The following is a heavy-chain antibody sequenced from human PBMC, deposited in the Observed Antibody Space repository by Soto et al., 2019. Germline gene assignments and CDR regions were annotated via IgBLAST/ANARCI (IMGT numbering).Heavy chain of an antibody. J-gene: IGHJ6*02. D-gene: IGHD4-17*01. CDR2: IIPLFGKT. CDR1: GGTFRSFG. Sequence: QVQLMQSGAEVKKPGSSVNVSCKASGGTFRSFGISWVRQAPGQGLEWMGTIIPLFGKTNYAQKFQDRVTITADDSTNTAYMELSSLKSEDTALYYCARARLSNGDTNVYFYYGLDVWGQGTTVTVSS. V-gene: IGHV1-69*18. CDR3: ARARLSNGDTNVYFYYGLDV.